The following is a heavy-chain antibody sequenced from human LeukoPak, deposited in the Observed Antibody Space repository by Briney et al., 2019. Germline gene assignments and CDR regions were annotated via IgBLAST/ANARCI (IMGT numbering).Heavy chain of an antibody. J-gene: IGHJ4*02. CDR1: GGSISSYY. V-gene: IGHV4-59*04. Sequence: SETLSLTCTVSGGSISSYYWSWIRQPPGKGLEWIGYIYHSGSTYYNPSLKSRVTISVDTSKNQFSLKLSSVTAADTAVYYCAGDFWSGYYFRDWGQGTLVTVSS. D-gene: IGHD3-3*01. CDR2: IYHSGST. CDR3: AGDFWSGYYFRD.